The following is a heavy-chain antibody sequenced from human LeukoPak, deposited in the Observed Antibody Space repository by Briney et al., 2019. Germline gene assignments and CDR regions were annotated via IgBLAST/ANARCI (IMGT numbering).Heavy chain of an antibody. J-gene: IGHJ6*03. CDR1: GFTFSSYA. CDR3: AISGYCSSTSCYRKPLYYMDV. CDR2: ISGSGGST. D-gene: IGHD2-2*01. Sequence: GGSLRLSCAASGFTFSSYAMSWVRQAPGKGLEWVSAISGSGGSTYYADSVKGRFTISRDNSKNTLYLQMNSLRAEDTAVYYCAISGYCSSTSCYRKPLYYMDVWGKGTTVTVSS. V-gene: IGHV3-23*01.